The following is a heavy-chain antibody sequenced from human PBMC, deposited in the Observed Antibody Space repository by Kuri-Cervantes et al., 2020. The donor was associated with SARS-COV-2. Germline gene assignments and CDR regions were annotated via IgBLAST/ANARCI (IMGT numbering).Heavy chain of an antibody. D-gene: IGHD6-19*01. Sequence: ASVKVSCKASGGTFTTYGFTWVRQAPGKGLEWMGGFDPEDGETIYAQKFQGRVTMTEDTSTDTAYMELSSLRSEDTAVYYCATRGWDIDYWGQGTLVTVSS. J-gene: IGHJ4*02. CDR2: FDPEDGET. V-gene: IGHV1-24*01. CDR1: GGTFTTYG. CDR3: ATRGWDIDY.